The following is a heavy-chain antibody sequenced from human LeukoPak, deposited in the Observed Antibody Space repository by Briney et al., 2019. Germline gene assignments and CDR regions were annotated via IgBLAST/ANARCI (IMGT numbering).Heavy chain of an antibody. Sequence: SGPTLVNPTQTLTLTCTFSGFSLSTSGMGVGWIRQPPGKALEWLALIYWNDDKRYSPSLKSRLTITKDTSKNQVVLTMTNMDPVDTATYYCAHLAAAGIDIYYYGMDVWGQGTTVTVSS. CDR1: GFSLSTSGMG. CDR3: AHLAAAGIDIYYYGMDV. CDR2: IYWNDDK. D-gene: IGHD6-13*01. J-gene: IGHJ6*02. V-gene: IGHV2-5*01.